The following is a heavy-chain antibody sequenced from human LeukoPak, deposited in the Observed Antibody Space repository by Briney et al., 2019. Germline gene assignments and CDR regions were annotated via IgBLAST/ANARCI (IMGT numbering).Heavy chain of an antibody. CDR3: ARGGGSNYPFDY. V-gene: IGHV4-59*01. J-gene: IGHJ4*02. D-gene: IGHD2-15*01. CDR1: GVSISSYY. CDR2: IYYSGST. Sequence: SETLSLTCTVSGVSISSYYWSWTRHPPGKGLEWIGYIYYSGSTNYSPSPQSRVTISVNPSNNQFSLKLSSVTAADTAVYYCARGGGSNYPFDYWGQGTLVTVSS.